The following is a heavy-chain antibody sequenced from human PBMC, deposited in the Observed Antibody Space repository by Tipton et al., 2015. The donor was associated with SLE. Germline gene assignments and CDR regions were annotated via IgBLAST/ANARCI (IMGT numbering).Heavy chain of an antibody. CDR1: EFSFSGYW. V-gene: IGHV3-74*01. Sequence: SLRLSCTASEFSFSGYWMQWVRQVPGEGLVWVSRINSDGSTTTYADSVKGRFTISRDNAKNTLYLQMNSLRVEDTAVYYCARERWPYYFDYWGQGPLVTVSS. D-gene: IGHD4-23*01. CDR3: ARERWPYYFDY. CDR2: INSDGSTT. J-gene: IGHJ4*02.